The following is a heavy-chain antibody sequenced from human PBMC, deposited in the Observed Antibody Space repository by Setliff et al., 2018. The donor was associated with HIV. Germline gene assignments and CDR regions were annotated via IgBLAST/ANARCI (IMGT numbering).Heavy chain of an antibody. CDR2: IYYSGGT. J-gene: IGHJ6*03. CDR1: GGSISSGGYY. V-gene: IGHV4-31*03. Sequence: SETLSLTCTVSGGSISSGGYYWSWIRQHPGKGLEWIGYIYYSGGTYYNPSLKSRVTISVDTSKNQFSLKLSSVTAADTAAYYCARVPTNPDFYYYYMDVWGKGTTVTVSS. CDR3: ARVPTNPDFYYYYMDV.